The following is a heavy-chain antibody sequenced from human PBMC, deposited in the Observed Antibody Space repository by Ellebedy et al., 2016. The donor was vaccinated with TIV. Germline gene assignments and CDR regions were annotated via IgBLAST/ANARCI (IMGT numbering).Heavy chain of an antibody. J-gene: IGHJ4*02. CDR1: GFTFSEYS. Sequence: GESLKISCAASGFTFSEYSLSWVRQAPGRGLEWVSFISSFGTHTDYGDSVKGRFTISRDNSKNTLSLQMNSLRAEDTAVYFCAKDRYGDYVVYFDYWGQGTLVTVSS. CDR3: AKDRYGDYVVYFDY. V-gene: IGHV3-21*04. D-gene: IGHD4-17*01. CDR2: ISSFGTHT.